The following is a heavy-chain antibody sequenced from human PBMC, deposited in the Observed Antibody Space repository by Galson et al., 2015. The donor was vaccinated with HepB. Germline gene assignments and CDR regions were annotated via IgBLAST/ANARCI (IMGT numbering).Heavy chain of an antibody. J-gene: IGHJ6*02. CDR1: GYTFTSYA. V-gene: IGHV1-3*01. CDR3: ARGQQRYYYYYGMDV. CDR2: INAGNGNT. Sequence: SVKVSCKASGYTFTSYAMHWVRQAPGQRLEWMGWINAGNGNTKYSQKFQGRVTITRDTSASTAYMELSSLRSEDTAVYYCARGQQRYYYYYGMDVWGQGTTVTVSS. D-gene: IGHD6-13*01.